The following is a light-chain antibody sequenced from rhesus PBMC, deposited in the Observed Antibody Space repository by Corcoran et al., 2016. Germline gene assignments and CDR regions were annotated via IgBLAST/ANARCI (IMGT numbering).Light chain of an antibody. J-gene: IGKJ1*01. V-gene: IGKV2-104*02. CDR3: MQALEFPWT. Sequence: DIVMTQTPLSLPVTPGEPASISCRSSQSLLDSEDGNTYLDWYLQKPGQSPQLLIFEVSNRASGVPDRFSGSGADTDFTLKSSRVEAEDVGVYYCMQALEFPWTFGQGTKVEIK. CDR1: QSLLDSEDGNTY. CDR2: EVS.